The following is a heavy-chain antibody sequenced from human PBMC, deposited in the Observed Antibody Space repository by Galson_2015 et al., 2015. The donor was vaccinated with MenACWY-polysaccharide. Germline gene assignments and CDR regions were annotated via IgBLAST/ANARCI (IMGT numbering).Heavy chain of an antibody. V-gene: IGHV6-1*01. Sequence: CAISGDSVSSDSVAWNWVRQSPSRGLEWLGRTFYESTWSNNYAESVRSRITINPDTSKNQVSLQLSSVSPEDTAVYYCVRQHHKWQLTAPDAFDIWGQGTMVTVSS. CDR3: VRQHHKWQLTAPDAFDI. CDR1: GDSVSSDSVA. CDR2: TFYESTWSN. D-gene: IGHD1-26*01. J-gene: IGHJ3*02.